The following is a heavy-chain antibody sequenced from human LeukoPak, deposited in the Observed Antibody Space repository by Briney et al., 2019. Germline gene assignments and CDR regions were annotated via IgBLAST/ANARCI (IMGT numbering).Heavy chain of an antibody. D-gene: IGHD1-26*01. Sequence: GGSLRLSCAASGFTVSSNYMSWVRQAPGKGLEWVSVIYSGGSTYYADSVKGRFTISRDNSKNTLYLQINSLRAEDTAVYYCARDPVVGATRGAFDIWGQGTMVTVSS. CDR2: IYSGGST. CDR3: ARDPVVGATRGAFDI. J-gene: IGHJ3*02. V-gene: IGHV3-66*01. CDR1: GFTVSSNY.